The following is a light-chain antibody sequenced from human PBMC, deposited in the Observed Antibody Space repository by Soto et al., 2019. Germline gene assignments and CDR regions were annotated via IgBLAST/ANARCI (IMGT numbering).Light chain of an antibody. Sequence: EIVLTQSPGTLSLSPGERATLSCRASQSVSSSYLAWYQQKPGQAPRLLIYGASRRATGIPDRFSGSGSGTDFTLTISRLEPEDVAVYYCQQYGSSPRTFGQGTKMDIK. J-gene: IGKJ1*01. CDR2: GAS. CDR1: QSVSSSY. V-gene: IGKV3-20*01. CDR3: QQYGSSPRT.